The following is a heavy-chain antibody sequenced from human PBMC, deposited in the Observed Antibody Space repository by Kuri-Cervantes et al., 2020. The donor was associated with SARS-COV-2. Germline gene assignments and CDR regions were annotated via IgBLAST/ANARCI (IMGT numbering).Heavy chain of an antibody. Sequence: SVKVSCQASVGTFSSYAISWVRQAPGHGLEWMGGISPIFGTANYPQKFQGRVTITADEATSKDYLELSSLRSEDTAVYYCARGRGVLWFGEKDGMDVWGQGTTVTVSS. CDR2: ISPIFGTA. D-gene: IGHD3-10*01. CDR3: ARGRGVLWFGEKDGMDV. CDR1: VGTFSSYA. V-gene: IGHV1-69*13. J-gene: IGHJ6*02.